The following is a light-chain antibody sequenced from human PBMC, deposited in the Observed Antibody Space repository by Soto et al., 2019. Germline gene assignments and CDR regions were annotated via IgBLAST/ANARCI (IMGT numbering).Light chain of an antibody. CDR1: QSININ. V-gene: IGKV3D-15*01. CDR2: GAS. Sequence: EVLMTQSPATLSVSPGERVTLSCRASQSININLAWYQQKPGQAPRVLIYGASGRASGIPDRFSGSGSGTDFTLTISSLEHDDFAFYDCQQYHSWPPLTFGGGTRVEIK. CDR3: QQYHSWPPLT. J-gene: IGKJ4*01.